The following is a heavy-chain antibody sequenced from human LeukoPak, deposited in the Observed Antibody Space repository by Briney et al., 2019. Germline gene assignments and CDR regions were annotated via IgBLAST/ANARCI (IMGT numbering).Heavy chain of an antibody. D-gene: IGHD3-3*01. CDR2: IWYDGSNK. CDR1: GFTFSSYG. Sequence: GRSLRLSCAASGFTFSSYGMHWVRQAPGKGLEWVAVIWYDGSNKYYADSVKGRFTISRDNSKNTLYLQMNSLRAEDTAVYYCARESTIFVDGTDVWGQGTTVTVSS. CDR3: ARESTIFVDGTDV. V-gene: IGHV3-33*01. J-gene: IGHJ6*02.